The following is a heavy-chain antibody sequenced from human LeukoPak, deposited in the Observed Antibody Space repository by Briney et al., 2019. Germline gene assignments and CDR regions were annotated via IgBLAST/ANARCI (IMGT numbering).Heavy chain of an antibody. Sequence: PGRSLRLSCAPSGFTFSSYAMHWVRQAPGKGLEWVAVISYDGSNKYYADSVKGRFTISRDNSKNTLYLQMNSLRAEDTAVYYCARDMQTVAGNYFDYWGQGTLVTVSS. J-gene: IGHJ4*02. CDR3: ARDMQTVAGNYFDY. CDR1: GFTFSSYA. D-gene: IGHD6-19*01. V-gene: IGHV3-30*04. CDR2: ISYDGSNK.